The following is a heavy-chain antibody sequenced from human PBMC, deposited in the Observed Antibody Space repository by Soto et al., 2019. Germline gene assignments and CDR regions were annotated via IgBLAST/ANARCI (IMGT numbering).Heavy chain of an antibody. CDR3: ARDMGGSGSYYPTRAAGLNI. CDR2: ISSSSSTI. CDR1: GFTFSSYS. Sequence: PGGSLRLSCAASGFTFSSYSMNWVRQAPGEGLEWVSYISSSSSTIYYADSVKGRFTISRDNAKNSLYLQMNSLRDEETAVYYCARDMGGSGSYYPTRAAGLNIWGQGTMVTVSS. J-gene: IGHJ3*02. V-gene: IGHV3-48*02. D-gene: IGHD3-10*01.